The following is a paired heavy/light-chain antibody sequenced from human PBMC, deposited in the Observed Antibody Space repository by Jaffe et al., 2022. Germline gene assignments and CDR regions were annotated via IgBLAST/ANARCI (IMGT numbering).Heavy chain of an antibody. Sequence: EVQLVESGGDLVQPGGSLRLSCAASGFTFSSYWMSWVRQAPGKGLEWVANINQDGSEKYYVDSVRGRFTISRDNAKSSLYLQMNSLRVEDTAIYYCARDLSRRRVATTLGDGGYFYYYMDVWGKGTTVTVSS. CDR1: GFTFSSYW. V-gene: IGHV3-7*01. CDR3: ARDLSRRRVATTLGDGGYFYYYMDV. J-gene: IGHJ6*03. D-gene: IGHD2-15*01. CDR2: INQDGSEK.
Light chain of an antibody. Sequence: DIQMTQSPSSVSASVGDRVTITCRASQGISSWLAWYQQKPGKAPKLLIYAASSLQSGVPSRFSGSGSGTDFTLTISSLQPEDFATYYCQQANSFPPAFGQGTKVEIK. CDR3: QQANSFPPA. CDR2: AAS. V-gene: IGKV1-12*01. CDR1: QGISSW. J-gene: IGKJ1*01.